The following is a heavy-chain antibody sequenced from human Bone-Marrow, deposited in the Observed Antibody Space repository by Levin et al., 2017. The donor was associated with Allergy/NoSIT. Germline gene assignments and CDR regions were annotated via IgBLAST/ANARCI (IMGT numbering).Heavy chain of an antibody. D-gene: IGHD2-21*01. CDR3: ARVNSNWYFDL. V-gene: IGHV3-74*01. J-gene: IGHJ2*01. CDR2: INSDGSST. CDR1: GFSFSTYW. Sequence: GGSLRLSCAASGFSFSTYWMHWVRQAPGQGLVWVSRINSDGSSTIYADSVKGRFTISRDNAKNTLYLQMNSLRVEDTAVYYCARVNSNWYFDLWGRGTLVTVSS.